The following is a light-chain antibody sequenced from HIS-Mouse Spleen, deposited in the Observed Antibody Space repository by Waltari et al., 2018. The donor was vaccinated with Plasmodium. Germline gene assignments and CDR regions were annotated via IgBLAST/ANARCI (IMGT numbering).Light chain of an antibody. CDR1: ALPKKY. V-gene: IGLV3-10*01. CDR2: EDS. CDR3: YSTDSSGNHRV. J-gene: IGLJ3*02. Sequence: SHELTQPPSASVSPGHTARITCSGDALPKKYAFWYQQKSGQAPVLVIYEDSNRPSGIPERFSGSSSGTMATLTISGAQVEDEADYYCYSTDSSGNHRVFGGGTKLTVL.